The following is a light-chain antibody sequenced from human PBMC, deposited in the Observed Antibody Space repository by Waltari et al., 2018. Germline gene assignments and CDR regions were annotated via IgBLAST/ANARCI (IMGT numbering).Light chain of an antibody. CDR3: QHYVRLPVT. V-gene: IGKV3-20*01. CDR2: GAS. CDR1: QSVSRA. Sequence: EIVLTQSPGTLSLSPGESVTLSCRASQSVSRALAWYQPKPGQAPRLLIYGASNRATGIPDRFSGSGSGTDFSLTIRRLEPEDFAVYYCQHYVRLPVTFGQGTKVEIK. J-gene: IGKJ1*01.